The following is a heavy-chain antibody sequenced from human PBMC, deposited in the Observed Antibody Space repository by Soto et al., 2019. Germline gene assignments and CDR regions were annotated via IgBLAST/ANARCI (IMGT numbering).Heavy chain of an antibody. V-gene: IGHV3-7*03. CDR1: GFTFISYW. J-gene: IGHJ6*02. Sequence: GWSLRLACASSGFTFISYWMSWVRQAPGKGLEWVANIKQDGSEKYYVDSVKGRFTISRDNAKDSLYLQMNSLRAEDTTVYYCARDGSAWFGELLGGMDVWGQGTTVTVSS. CDR3: ARDGSAWFGELLGGMDV. D-gene: IGHD3-10*01. CDR2: IKQDGSEK.